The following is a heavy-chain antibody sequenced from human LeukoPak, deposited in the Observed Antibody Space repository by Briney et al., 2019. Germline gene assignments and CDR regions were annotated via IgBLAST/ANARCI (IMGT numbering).Heavy chain of an antibody. CDR1: RFISSRHW. CDR3: ARSVVPHGFDI. V-gene: IGHV3-7*04. CDR2: IDGDGSQK. D-gene: IGHD4-23*01. J-gene: IGHJ3*02. Sequence: PGGSLRLSCAASRFISSRHWMNWGRQAPGKGLEWVAGIDGDGSQKDYVDSVKGRFTIYRDNAKNILYLLMNSLRVEDTAVYYCARSVVPHGFDIWGQGTMVTVSS.